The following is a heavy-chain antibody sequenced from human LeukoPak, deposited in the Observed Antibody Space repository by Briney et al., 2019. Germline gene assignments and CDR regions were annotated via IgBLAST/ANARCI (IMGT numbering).Heavy chain of an antibody. V-gene: IGHV3-7*01. CDR1: GFTFSRNW. CDR2: IKQDGSEK. J-gene: IGHJ4*02. CDR3: ARLRARRGYSYGYGYYFDY. Sequence: GGSLRLSCAVSGFTFSRNWMSWVRQAPGKGLEWVANIKQDGSEKYYVDSVKGRYTISRDNAKNSLYLQMNSLRAEDTAVYYCARLRARRGYSYGYGYYFDYWGQGTLVTVSS. D-gene: IGHD5-18*01.